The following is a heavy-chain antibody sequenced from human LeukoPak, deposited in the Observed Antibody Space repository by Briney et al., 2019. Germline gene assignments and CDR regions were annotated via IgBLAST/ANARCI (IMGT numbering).Heavy chain of an antibody. CDR1: GFTFSSYW. CDR2: IKQDGSEK. J-gene: IGHJ4*02. V-gene: IGHV3-7*01. Sequence: PGGSLRLSCAAAGFTFSSYWMSWVRQAPGKGLEWVANIKQDGSEKYYVDSVKGRFAISRDNAKNSLYLQMNSLRAEDTAVYYCARDHGYSSSWYQWDDYWGQGTLVTVSS. D-gene: IGHD6-13*01. CDR3: ARDHGYSSSWYQWDDY.